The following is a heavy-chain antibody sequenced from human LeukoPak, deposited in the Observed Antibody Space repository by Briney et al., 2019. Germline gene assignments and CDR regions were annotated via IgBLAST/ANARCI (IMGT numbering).Heavy chain of an antibody. CDR2: ITSSSTYT. CDR1: GFTFSDYS. CDR3: ARCFYDILTGYRANAFDI. V-gene: IGHV3-21*04. J-gene: IGHJ3*02. Sequence: PGGSLRLSCIGSGFTFSDYSINWVRQAPGKGLEWVSLITSSSTYTYYADSVKGRFTISRDNAKNSLYLQMNSLRAEDTAVYYCARCFYDILTGYRANAFDIWGQGTMVTVSS. D-gene: IGHD3-9*01.